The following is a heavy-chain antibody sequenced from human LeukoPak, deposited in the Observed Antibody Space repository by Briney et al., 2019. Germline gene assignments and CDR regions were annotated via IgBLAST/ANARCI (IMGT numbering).Heavy chain of an antibody. CDR2: IYTSGST. D-gene: IGHD2-2*01. CDR3: ARLYCSSTSCYGYNWFDP. CDR1: GGSISSYY. J-gene: IGHJ5*02. V-gene: IGHV4-4*07. Sequence: SETLSLTCTVSGGSISSYYWSWIRQPAGKGLEWIGRIYTSGSTNYNPSLKSRVTMSVDTSKNQFSLKLSSVTAADTAVYYCARLYCSSTSCYGYNWFDPWGQGTLVTVSS.